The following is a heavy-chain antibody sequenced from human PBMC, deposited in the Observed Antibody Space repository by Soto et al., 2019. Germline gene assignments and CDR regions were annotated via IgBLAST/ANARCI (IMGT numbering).Heavy chain of an antibody. CDR3: ARHFGELFLRYYYYYMDV. Sequence: GASVKVSCKASGYTFTSYGISWVRQAPGQRLEWMGWINAGNGNTKYSQKFQGRVTITRDTSASTAYMELSSLRSEDTAVYYCARHFGELFLRYYYYYMDVWGKGTTVTVSS. V-gene: IGHV1-3*01. D-gene: IGHD3-10*01. CDR1: GYTFTSYG. CDR2: INAGNGNT. J-gene: IGHJ6*03.